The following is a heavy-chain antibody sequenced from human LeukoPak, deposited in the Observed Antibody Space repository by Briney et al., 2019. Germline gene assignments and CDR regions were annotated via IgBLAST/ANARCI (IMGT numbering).Heavy chain of an antibody. Sequence: ASVKVSCKASGYTFTTYYIHWVRQAPGQGLEWMGIINHTGGSTTYAQKFQGRVTMTRDTSTSTVFMEVNSLRSEDTAVYYCALYSSTWYWGQGTLVTVSS. CDR2: INHTGGST. V-gene: IGHV1-46*01. J-gene: IGHJ4*02. CDR3: ALYSSTWY. D-gene: IGHD6-13*01. CDR1: GYTFTTYY.